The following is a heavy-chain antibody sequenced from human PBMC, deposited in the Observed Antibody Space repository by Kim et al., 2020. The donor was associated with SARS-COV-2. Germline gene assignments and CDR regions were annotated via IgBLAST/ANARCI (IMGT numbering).Heavy chain of an antibody. Sequence: NYSPNFQGTATITRDTSANTAYMGLSSLRSEDTAVYYCAREATVAAFFGYWGQGTLVTVSS. D-gene: IGHD6-6*01. CDR3: AREATVAAFFGY. V-gene: IGHV1-3*01. J-gene: IGHJ4*02.